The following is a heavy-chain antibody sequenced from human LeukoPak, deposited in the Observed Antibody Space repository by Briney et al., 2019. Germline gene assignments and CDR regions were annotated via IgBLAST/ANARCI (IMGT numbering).Heavy chain of an antibody. Sequence: PSDTLSLTCAVYGGSVSGYHWTWIRQPPGKGLEYIGEINDSGSSIYNPSLKNRFTISVDTSKNQFSLKLSSVTAADTAIYHCARVYSSGWYQWFDPWGQGILVTVSS. CDR1: GGSVSGYH. CDR3: ARVYSSGWYQWFDP. V-gene: IGHV4-34*01. CDR2: INDSGSS. J-gene: IGHJ5*02. D-gene: IGHD6-19*01.